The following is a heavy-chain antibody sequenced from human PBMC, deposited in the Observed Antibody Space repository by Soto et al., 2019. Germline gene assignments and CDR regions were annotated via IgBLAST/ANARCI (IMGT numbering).Heavy chain of an antibody. J-gene: IGHJ4*02. V-gene: IGHV1-2*02. CDR2: INPNSGGT. CDR1: GYTFTGYY. CDR3: ARDRERGPKGFLEWLLDY. Sequence: ASVKVSCKASGYTFTGYYMHWVRQAPGQGLEWMGWINPNSGGTNYAQKFQGRVTMTRDTSISTAYMELSRLRSDDTAVYYCARDRERGPKGFLEWLLDYWGQGTLVTVSS. D-gene: IGHD3-3*01.